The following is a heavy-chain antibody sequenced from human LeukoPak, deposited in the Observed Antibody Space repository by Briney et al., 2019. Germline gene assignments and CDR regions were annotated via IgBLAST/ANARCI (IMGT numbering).Heavy chain of an antibody. J-gene: IGHJ4*02. D-gene: IGHD2-15*01. Sequence: SETLSLTCAVYGWSFSGGYYWSWIRQSPGKGLEWIGEINHVGHTNYNPPLKSRATISTDSSKTQFSLKLSSVTAADTAVYYCAVGYCSAGSCYNDPKDDYWCQGTLVTVSS. CDR3: AVGYCSAGSCYNDPKDDY. CDR2: INHVGHT. CDR1: GWSFSGGYY. V-gene: IGHV4-34*01.